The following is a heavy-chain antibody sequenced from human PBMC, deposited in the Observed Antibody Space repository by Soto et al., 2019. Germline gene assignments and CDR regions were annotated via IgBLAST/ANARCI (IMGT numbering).Heavy chain of an antibody. CDR3: ARDSSGWYTVDY. CDR1: GFTFSRSA. D-gene: IGHD6-19*01. J-gene: IGHJ4*02. Sequence: SVKVSCKASGFTFSRSAMQWVRQARGQRLEWIGWIVVGSGNTNYAQKFQERVTISRDMSTSTGYMELSSLRSEDTAVYYCARDSSGWYTVDYWGQGTLVTVSS. V-gene: IGHV1-58*02. CDR2: IVVGSGNT.